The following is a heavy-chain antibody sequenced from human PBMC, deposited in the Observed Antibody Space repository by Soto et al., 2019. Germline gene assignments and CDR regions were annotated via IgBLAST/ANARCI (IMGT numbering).Heavy chain of an antibody. CDR3: ARDDSGYPSYFHY. CDR1: GFTFSSYE. Sequence: EVQLVESGGGLVQPGGSLRLSCAASGFTFSSYEMNWVRQAPGKGLEWVSYISSGGSTIYYADSVRGRFTISRDNAKNSLYLQMNSLRAEDMAVYYCARDDSGYPSYFHYWGQGTLVTVSS. D-gene: IGHD3-16*02. V-gene: IGHV3-48*03. J-gene: IGHJ4*02. CDR2: ISSGGSTI.